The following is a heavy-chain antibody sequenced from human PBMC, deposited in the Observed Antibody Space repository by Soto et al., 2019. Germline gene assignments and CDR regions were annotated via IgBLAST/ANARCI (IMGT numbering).Heavy chain of an antibody. Sequence: EVQLLESGGGLVQPGGSLRLSCAASGFTFSSYAMSWVRQAPGKGLEWVSAISGSGGSTYYADSVKGRFTISRDNSKNTLYLQMNSRRAEDTAVYYCAKAKYSSGWEYYYYGMDVWGQGTTVTVSS. CDR2: ISGSGGST. J-gene: IGHJ6*02. V-gene: IGHV3-23*01. CDR3: AKAKYSSGWEYYYYGMDV. D-gene: IGHD6-19*01. CDR1: GFTFSSYA.